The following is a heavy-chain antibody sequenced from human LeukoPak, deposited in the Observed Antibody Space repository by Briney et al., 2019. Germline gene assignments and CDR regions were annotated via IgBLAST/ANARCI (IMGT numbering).Heavy chain of an antibody. J-gene: IGHJ6*03. D-gene: IGHD6-19*01. CDR3: AREGSDWNYYYYMDV. V-gene: IGHV4-39*02. Sequence: ASETLSLTCTVSGGSISSSSYYWGWIRQPPGKGLEWIGYIYYSGSTYYNPSLKSRVTMSVDTSKNQFSLKLTSVTAADTAVYYCAREGSDWNYYYYMDVWGKGTTVTISS. CDR2: IYYSGST. CDR1: GGSISSSSYY.